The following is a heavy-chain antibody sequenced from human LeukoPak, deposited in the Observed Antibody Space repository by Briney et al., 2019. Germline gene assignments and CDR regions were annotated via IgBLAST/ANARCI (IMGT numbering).Heavy chain of an antibody. J-gene: IGHJ4*02. CDR2: ISGSGGST. D-gene: IGHD3-22*01. CDR3: AKGRDYYYDSSGSFDY. Sequence: GGSLRLSCAASGFTFSSYAMSWVRQAPGRGLEWVSAISGSGGSTYYADSVKGRFTISRDNSKNTLYLQMNSLRAEDTAVYYCAKGRDYYYDSSGSFDYWGQGTLVTVSS. CDR1: GFTFSSYA. V-gene: IGHV3-23*01.